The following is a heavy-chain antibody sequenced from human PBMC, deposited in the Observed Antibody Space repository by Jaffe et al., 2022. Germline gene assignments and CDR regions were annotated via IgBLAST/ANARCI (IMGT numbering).Heavy chain of an antibody. V-gene: IGHV3-73*02. J-gene: IGHJ4*02. D-gene: IGHD3-10*01. CDR1: GFTFSGSA. CDR3: IFVASYSFDY. Sequence: EVQLVESGGGLVQPGGSLKLSCAASGFTFSGSAMHWVRQASGKGLEWVGRIRSRANNYATAYAASVKGRFTFSRDDSKNTAYLQMNGLKTEDTAVYYCIFVASYSFDYWGQGMLVTVSS. CDR2: IRSRANNYAT.